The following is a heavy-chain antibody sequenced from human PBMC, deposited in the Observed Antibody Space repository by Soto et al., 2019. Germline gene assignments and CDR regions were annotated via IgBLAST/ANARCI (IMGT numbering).Heavy chain of an antibody. J-gene: IGHJ4*02. D-gene: IGHD3-22*01. CDR2: IWDDGSNR. V-gene: IGHV3-33*01. CDR1: SLPFRSYG. CDR3: ARGQFDDSSGGFDY. Sequence: GGSLRLSCAAHSLPFRSYGMHWVRKAPGKGLEGVAVIWDDGSNRYYADSVKGRFTISRDNSKNPLYLQMSSLRAEDTAVYYCARGQFDDSSGGFDYWGQGT.